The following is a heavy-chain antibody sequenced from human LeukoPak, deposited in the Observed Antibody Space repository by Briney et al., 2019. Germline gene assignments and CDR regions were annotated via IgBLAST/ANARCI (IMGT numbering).Heavy chain of an antibody. CDR3: ARADCSGSTCYLRRSWFDP. CDR1: GFTFSSFD. Sequence: GGSLRLSRAASGFTFSSFDMNWVRQAPGKGLEWVSSISTSSRYIYYRDSVKGRFTISRDDAKNSLYLQMNSLRVEDTAVYYCARADCSGSTCYLRRSWFDPWGQGTLVTVSS. V-gene: IGHV3-21*01. D-gene: IGHD2-2*01. J-gene: IGHJ5*02. CDR2: ISTSSRYI.